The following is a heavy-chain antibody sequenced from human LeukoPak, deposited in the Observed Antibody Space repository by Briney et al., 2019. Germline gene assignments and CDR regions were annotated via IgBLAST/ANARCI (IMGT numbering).Heavy chain of an antibody. D-gene: IGHD3-22*01. J-gene: IGHJ4*02. Sequence: GASVKVSCKASGYTFTSYDINWVRQATGQGLEWMGWMNPNSGNTGYAQKFQGRVTMTRNTSISTAYMELSSLRSEDTAVYCCARAFTMIVVPPGYWGQGTLVTVSS. CDR3: ARAFTMIVVPPGY. V-gene: IGHV1-8*01. CDR1: GYTFTSYD. CDR2: MNPNSGNT.